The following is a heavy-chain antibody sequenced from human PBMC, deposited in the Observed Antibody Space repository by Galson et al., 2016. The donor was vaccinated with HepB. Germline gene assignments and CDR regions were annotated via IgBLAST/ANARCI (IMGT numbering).Heavy chain of an antibody. CDR3: TREASGINRLFQR. Sequence: SVKVSCKGSGYTFTNYAVHWVRQAPGQTPEWMGWINAGNGDTKYSQDFQGRLTITRDTSARTTYMKLSGLRSEDTALYYCTREASGINRLFQRWGQGTLVIVSP. J-gene: IGHJ1*01. V-gene: IGHV1-3*01. D-gene: IGHD1-14*01. CDR1: GYTFTNYA. CDR2: INAGNGDT.